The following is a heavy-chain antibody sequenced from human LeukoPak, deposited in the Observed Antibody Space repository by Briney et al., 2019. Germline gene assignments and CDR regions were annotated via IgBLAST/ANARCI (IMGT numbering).Heavy chain of an antibody. D-gene: IGHD5-24*01. J-gene: IGHJ4*02. Sequence: GGSLRLSCAASGFTVSRNFMSWVRQAPGKGLAWVSVIHSSGSPFYADSVRGRFSISRDNSKNTLYLQMNSLRAEDTALYYCARAAGYNYGRYFDYWGQGTLVTVSS. CDR1: GFTVSRNF. CDR3: ARAAGYNYGRYFDY. CDR2: IHSSGSP. V-gene: IGHV3-66*01.